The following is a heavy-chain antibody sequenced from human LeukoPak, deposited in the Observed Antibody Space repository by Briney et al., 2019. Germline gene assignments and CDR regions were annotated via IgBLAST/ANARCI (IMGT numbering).Heavy chain of an antibody. D-gene: IGHD4-17*01. J-gene: IGHJ4*02. CDR2: ISYDGSNK. CDR1: GFTFSSYA. V-gene: IGHV3-30-3*01. Sequence: GRSLRLSCAASGFTFSSYAMHWVRQAPGKGLEWVASISYDGSNKYYADSLKGRFTISRDNSKKTLYLQMNSLRAEDSAVYYCAKDGDLYGHADYWGQGTLVTVSS. CDR3: AKDGDLYGHADY.